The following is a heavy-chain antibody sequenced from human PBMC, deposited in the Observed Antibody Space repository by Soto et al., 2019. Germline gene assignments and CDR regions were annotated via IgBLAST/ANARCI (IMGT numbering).Heavy chain of an antibody. V-gene: IGHV3-11*05. J-gene: IGHJ6*02. CDR3: AREVVGATEMYYGMDV. CDR1: GFTFSDYY. Sequence: PGGSLRLSCAASGFTFSDYYMSWIRQAPGKGLEWVSYISSSSSYTNYADSVKGRFTISRDNAKNSLYLQMNSLRAEDTAVYYCAREVVGATEMYYGMDVWGQGTTVTVSS. CDR2: ISSSSSYT. D-gene: IGHD1-26*01.